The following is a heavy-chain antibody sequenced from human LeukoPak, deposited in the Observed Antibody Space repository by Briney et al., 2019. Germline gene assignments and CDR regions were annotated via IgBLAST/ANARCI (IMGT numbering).Heavy chain of an antibody. Sequence: GGSLRLSCAASGFTFSSYAMSWVRQAPGKGLEWVSAISDSGGSTYYAASVKGRFTISRDNSKNTLYLQMNSLRAEDTAVYYCAALRYFDWLLYFRGAFDIWGQGTMVTVSS. J-gene: IGHJ3*02. CDR3: AALRYFDWLLYFRGAFDI. CDR1: GFTFSSYA. V-gene: IGHV3-23*01. D-gene: IGHD3-9*01. CDR2: ISDSGGST.